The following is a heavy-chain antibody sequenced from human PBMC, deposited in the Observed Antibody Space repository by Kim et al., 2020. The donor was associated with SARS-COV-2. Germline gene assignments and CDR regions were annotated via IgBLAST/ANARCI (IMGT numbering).Heavy chain of an antibody. CDR3: AKGTLPSCSNFVCYEFD. D-gene: IGHD2-8*01. V-gene: IGHV3-23*01. Sequence: GGSLRLSCGASGFTFSTYAMSWLRQAPGKGLEWVAGVSGSGDSTYYGASVKGRFTISRDNSKNTLSLQMNSLRAEDTAISYCAKGTLPSCSNFVCYEFD. CDR1: GFTFSTYA. CDR2: VSGSGDST. J-gene: IGHJ4*01.